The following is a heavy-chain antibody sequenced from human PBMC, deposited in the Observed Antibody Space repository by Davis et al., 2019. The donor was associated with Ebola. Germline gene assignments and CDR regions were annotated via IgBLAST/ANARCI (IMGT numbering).Heavy chain of an antibody. V-gene: IGHV5-51*01. CDR1: GYSFTSYW. D-gene: IGHD6-6*01. CDR2: IYPGDSDT. J-gene: IGHJ6*03. Sequence: KVSCKGSGYSFTSYWIGWVRQMPGKGLEWMGIIYPGDSDTRYSPSFQGQVTISADKSISTAYLQWSSLKASDTAMYYCARQGYSSSSLWADYYYYYYMDVWGKGTTVTVSS. CDR3: ARQGYSSSSLWADYYYYYYMDV.